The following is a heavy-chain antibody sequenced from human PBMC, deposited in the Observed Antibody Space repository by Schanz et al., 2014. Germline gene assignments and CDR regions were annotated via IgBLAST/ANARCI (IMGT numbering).Heavy chain of an antibody. CDR1: GYTFTSYG. CDR2: IIPIHGIV. V-gene: IGHV1-69*04. Sequence: VQLVQSGAEVKKPGASVKVSCKASGYTFTSYGINWLRQAPGQGLEWMGRIIPIHGIVNYAQRFQDRVRITADKSTSTAYMELSSLRSDDTAVYYCARGGGPEDVFDIWGQGTILTVSS. D-gene: IGHD5-12*01. J-gene: IGHJ3*02. CDR3: ARGGGPEDVFDI.